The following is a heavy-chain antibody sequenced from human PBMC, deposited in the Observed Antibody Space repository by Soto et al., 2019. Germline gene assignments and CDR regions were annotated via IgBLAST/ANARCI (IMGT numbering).Heavy chain of an antibody. CDR2: IHYTGRT. J-gene: IGHJ5*02. V-gene: IGHV4-59*01. CDR1: GGSITSYY. Sequence: QVQLQESGPGLVKPSETLSLTCTVSGGSITSYYWTWMRRPPGKGLEWIGYIHYTGRTNSKPSLKSRVTMSVDTSKNQFSLKLYAVTAADTAVYFCARDLTIGGFFDPWGQGTLVTVSS. CDR3: ARDLTIGGFFDP. D-gene: IGHD3-10*01.